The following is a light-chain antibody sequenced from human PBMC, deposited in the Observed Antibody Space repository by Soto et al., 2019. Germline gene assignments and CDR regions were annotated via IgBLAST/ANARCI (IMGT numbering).Light chain of an antibody. CDR3: QQRSNWPLT. CDR2: GAS. CDR1: QSVSSK. V-gene: IGKV3-11*01. J-gene: IGKJ5*01. Sequence: EIVLTQSPGTLSLSPGEGATLSCRASQSVSSKLAWYQQKPGQAPRLLIYGASTRATGIPARFSGSGSGTDFTLTISSLEPEDFAVYYCQQRSNWPLTFGGGTRLEIK.